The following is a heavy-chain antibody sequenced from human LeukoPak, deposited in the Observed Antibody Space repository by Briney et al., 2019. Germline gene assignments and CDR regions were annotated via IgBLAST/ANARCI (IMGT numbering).Heavy chain of an antibody. CDR1: DYSISSGYY. V-gene: IGHV4-38-2*02. Sequence: SETLSLTCTVSDYSISSGYYWGWIRQPPGKGLEWIGSIYHSGTTYYNPSLKSRVTISVDTSKNQFSLKLSSVTAADTAVYYCARDYSSDYYHDYWGQGTLVTVSS. D-gene: IGHD3-22*01. J-gene: IGHJ4*02. CDR3: ARDYSSDYYHDY. CDR2: IYHSGTT.